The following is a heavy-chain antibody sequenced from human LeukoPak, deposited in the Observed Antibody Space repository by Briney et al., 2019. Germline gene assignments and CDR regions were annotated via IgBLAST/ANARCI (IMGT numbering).Heavy chain of an antibody. CDR3: ASSTPSYCSSTSCPHYWYFDL. V-gene: IGHV4-59*01. Sequence: SETLSLTCTVSGGPISSYYWSWIRQPPGKGLEWIGYIYYSGSTNYNLSLKSQVTISVDTSKNQFSLKLSSVTAADTAVYYCASSTPSYCSSTSCPHYWYFDLWGRGTLVTVSS. J-gene: IGHJ2*01. D-gene: IGHD2-2*01. CDR1: GGPISSYY. CDR2: IYYSGST.